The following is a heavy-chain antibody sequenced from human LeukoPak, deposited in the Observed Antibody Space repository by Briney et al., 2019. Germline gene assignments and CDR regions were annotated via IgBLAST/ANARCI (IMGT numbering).Heavy chain of an antibody. V-gene: IGHV4-4*08. CDR1: GASISSHY. CDR3: ARDAGYGDYEAWFDP. Sequence: SETLSLTCAVSGASISSHYWSWIRQPPGKGLEWIGYTSGSISDNPSLKSRVAVSVDTSKNQFSLKLSSVTAADTAVYYCARDAGYGDYEAWFDPWGQGTLVTVSS. D-gene: IGHD4-17*01. J-gene: IGHJ5*02. CDR2: TSGSI.